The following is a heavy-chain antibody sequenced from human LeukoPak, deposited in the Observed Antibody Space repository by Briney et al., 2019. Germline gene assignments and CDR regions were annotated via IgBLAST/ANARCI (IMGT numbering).Heavy chain of an antibody. CDR1: GFTFSSFS. CDR3: ARDTDAFDI. CDR2: ISSSTSYM. V-gene: IGHV3-21*01. J-gene: IGHJ3*02. Sequence: PGGSLRLSCAASGFTFSSFSMNWVRQAPGKGLEWVSSISSSTSYMYYVDSVKGRFTISRDNAKNSLYLQMNGLRAEDTGIYYCARDTDAFDIWGRGTMVTVSS.